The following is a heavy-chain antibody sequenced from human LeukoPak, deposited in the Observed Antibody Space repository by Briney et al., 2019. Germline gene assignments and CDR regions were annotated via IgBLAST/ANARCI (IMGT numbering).Heavy chain of an antibody. V-gene: IGHV3-23*01. Sequence: GGSLRLSCAASGFTFSSYAMSWVRQAPGKGVEWVSAISGSGGSTYYADSVKGRFTISRDNSKNTLYLQMNSLRAEDTAVYYCAKASPGGDIVVVPAATVFDYWGQGTLVTVSS. CDR3: AKASPGGDIVVVPAATVFDY. D-gene: IGHD2-2*01. J-gene: IGHJ4*02. CDR2: ISGSGGST. CDR1: GFTFSSYA.